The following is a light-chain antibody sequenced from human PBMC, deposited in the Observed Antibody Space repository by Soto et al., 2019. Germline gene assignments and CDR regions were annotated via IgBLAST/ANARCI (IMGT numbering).Light chain of an antibody. Sequence: QSALTQPRSVSGSPGQSVTISCTGTSSDVGGYNYVSWYQQHPGKAPKLMIYDVSQRPSGVPDRFSGSKSGNTASLTISGLQAEDEADYYCCSYAGSLKVFGGGTKLTV. CDR3: CSYAGSLKV. CDR2: DVS. CDR1: SSDVGGYNY. V-gene: IGLV2-11*01. J-gene: IGLJ3*02.